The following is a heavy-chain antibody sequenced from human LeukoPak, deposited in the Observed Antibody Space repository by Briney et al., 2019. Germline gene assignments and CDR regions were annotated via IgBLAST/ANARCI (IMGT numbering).Heavy chain of an antibody. D-gene: IGHD1-1*01. Sequence: PGETLSLTCTVSGGSMSPFYWSWIRQSPGKGLEWIGSIYNSGGTNYNPSLKSRVTISVDTSKNQFSLELSSVTAADTAVYYCAVNSTKHTFDIWGQGTMVTVSS. CDR2: IYNSGGT. CDR3: AVNSTKHTFDI. CDR1: GGSMSPFY. J-gene: IGHJ3*02. V-gene: IGHV4-59*08.